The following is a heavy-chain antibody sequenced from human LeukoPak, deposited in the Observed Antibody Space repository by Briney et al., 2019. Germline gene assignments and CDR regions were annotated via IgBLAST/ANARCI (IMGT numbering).Heavy chain of an antibody. CDR1: GGSISSYY. J-gene: IGHJ5*02. Sequence: SETLSLTCTVSGGSISSYYWSWIRQPPGKGLEWIGSIYHSGSTYYNPSLKSRVTISVDTSKNQFSLKLSSVTAADTAVYYCARSGGNRANVADPWGQGTLVTVSS. CDR2: IYHSGST. D-gene: IGHD4-23*01. V-gene: IGHV4-59*08. CDR3: ARSGGNRANVADP.